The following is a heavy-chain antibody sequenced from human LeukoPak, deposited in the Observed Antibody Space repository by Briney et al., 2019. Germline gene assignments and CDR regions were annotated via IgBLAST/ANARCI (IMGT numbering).Heavy chain of an antibody. CDR2: IYYSGST. CDR1: GGSISSGGYY. CDR3: ARSRGVIRPPDASDI. D-gene: IGHD3-16*01. Sequence: SQTLSLTCTVSGGSISSGGYYWSWIRQHPGKGLEWIGYIYYSGSTYYNPSLKSRVTISVDTSKNQFSLKLSSVTAADTAVYYCARSRGVIRPPDASDIWGQGTMVTVSS. J-gene: IGHJ3*02. V-gene: IGHV4-31*03.